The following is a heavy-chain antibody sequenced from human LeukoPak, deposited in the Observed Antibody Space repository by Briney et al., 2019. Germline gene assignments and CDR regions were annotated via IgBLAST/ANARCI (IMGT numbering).Heavy chain of an antibody. CDR2: IYYSGST. CDR1: GGSISSGDYY. J-gene: IGHJ4*02. V-gene: IGHV4-30-4*01. CDR3: ARTVVVITLSGSYTFDY. D-gene: IGHD3-22*01. Sequence: LQTLSLTCTVSGGSISSGDYYWSWIRQPPGKGLEWIGYIYYSGSTYYNPSLKSRVTISVDTSKNQFSLKLSSVTAADTAVYYCARTVVVITLSGSYTFDYWGQGTLVTVSS.